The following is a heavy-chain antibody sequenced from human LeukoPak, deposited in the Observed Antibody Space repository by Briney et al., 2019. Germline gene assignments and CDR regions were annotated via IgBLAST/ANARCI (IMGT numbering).Heavy chain of an antibody. CDR2: ISGSGGST. J-gene: IGHJ4*02. CDR3: AKDFSDERMAFDY. D-gene: IGHD2-8*01. CDR1: GFTFSSYA. Sequence: GGSLRLSCAASGFTFSSYAMSWVRQAPGKGLEWVSAISGSGGSTYYADSVKGWFTISRDNSKNTLYLQMNSLRAEDTAVYYCAKDFSDERMAFDYWGQGTLVTVVS. V-gene: IGHV3-23*01.